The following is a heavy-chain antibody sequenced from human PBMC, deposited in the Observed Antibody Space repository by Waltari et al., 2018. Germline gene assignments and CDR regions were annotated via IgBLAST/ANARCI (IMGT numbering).Heavy chain of an antibody. V-gene: IGHV3-7*01. CDR2: IKPDGSEK. CDR1: GLTFSSYW. CDR3: VRSIDY. Sequence: EVQVVESGGDVVQPGGSLRLSCAAAGLTFSSYWMNWVRQAPGKGLEWVAVIKPDGSEKDYVDSVKGRFTISRDNAKNSLYLQMNNLRADDTGLYYCVRSIDYWGQGTLVTVSS. J-gene: IGHJ4*02.